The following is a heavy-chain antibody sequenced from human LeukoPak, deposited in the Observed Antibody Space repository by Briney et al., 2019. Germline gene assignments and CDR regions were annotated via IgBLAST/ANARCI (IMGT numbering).Heavy chain of an antibody. J-gene: IGHJ4*02. CDR3: ARDRYWGTCELDY. V-gene: IGHV1-2*02. CDR1: GYTFTGYY. CDR2: INPNSGGT. Sequence: ASVKVSCKASGYTFTGYYMHWVRQAPGQGLEWMGWINPNSGGTNYAQKFQGRVTMTRDTSISTAYMELSRLRSDDTAVYYCARDRYWGTCELDYWGQGTLVTVSS. D-gene: IGHD2-21*01.